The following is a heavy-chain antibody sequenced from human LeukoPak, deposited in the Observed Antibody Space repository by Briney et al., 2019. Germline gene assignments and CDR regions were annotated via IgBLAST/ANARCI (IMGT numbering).Heavy chain of an antibody. CDR3: ARGGGGYSSTYDV. CDR1: GCTFTDFTDYY. J-gene: IGHJ3*01. V-gene: IGHV1-2*02. Sequence: ASVKVSCKASGCTFTDFTDYYIHWVRQAPGQGLEWMGWINSNSGDTNNAQKFQGRVTMTRDTSISTTYMEVSSLRFDDTAVYFCARGGGGYSSTYDVWGQGTMVTVSS. D-gene: IGHD5-24*01. CDR2: INSNSGDT.